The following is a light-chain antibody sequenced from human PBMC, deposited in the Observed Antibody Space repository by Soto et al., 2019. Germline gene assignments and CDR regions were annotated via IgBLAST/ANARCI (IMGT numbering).Light chain of an antibody. V-gene: IGLV4-69*01. CDR3: QTWVTGIYV. J-gene: IGLJ1*01. CDR1: SGHSYYA. CDR2: PNSDGSH. Sequence: QSVLTQSPSASASLGASVKLTCTLSSGHSYYAIAWHQQQPEKGPRYLMKPNSDGSHSKGDGIPDRFSGSSSGAERYLTISSLQSEDEADYYCQTWVTGIYVFGTGTKLTVL.